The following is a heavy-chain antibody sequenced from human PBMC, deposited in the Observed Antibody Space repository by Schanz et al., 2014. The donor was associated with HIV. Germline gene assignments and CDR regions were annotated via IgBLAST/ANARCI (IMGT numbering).Heavy chain of an antibody. V-gene: IGHV3-23*01. CDR3: AKAEAVIAARPGGFDY. CDR2: ISGSGGST. J-gene: IGHJ4*02. D-gene: IGHD6-6*01. CDR1: GLPFSTSA. Sequence: EVQLLESGGGLVQPGGSRRLSCAVSGLPFSTSAMSWVRQAPGKGLEWVSDISGSGGSTYYADSVKGRFTISRDNSKNTLYLQMNSLRTEDTAVYYCAKAEAVIAARPGGFDYWGQGTLVTVSS.